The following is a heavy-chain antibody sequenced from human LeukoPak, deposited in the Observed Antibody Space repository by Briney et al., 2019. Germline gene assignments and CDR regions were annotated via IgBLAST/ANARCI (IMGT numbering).Heavy chain of an antibody. CDR2: ISNSGSFT. J-gene: IGHJ4*02. CDR3: ARMLRRVINPCDQ. Sequence: GGSLRLSXVASGFTFPSYAMGWVRRPPGKGLEWLSAISNSGSFTDFADAVKGRFTISGDNSKNTLFLQMNSLRVDDTAVYYCARMLRRVINPCDQWGQGTLVTVSS. V-gene: IGHV3-23*01. D-gene: IGHD3-10*01. CDR1: GFTFPSYA.